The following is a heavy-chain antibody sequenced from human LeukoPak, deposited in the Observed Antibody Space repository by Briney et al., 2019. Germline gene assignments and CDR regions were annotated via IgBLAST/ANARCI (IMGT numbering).Heavy chain of an antibody. CDR3: AMLVPAAITPFERIAAAGNVVDY. D-gene: IGHD2-2*02. CDR1: AGSFSGYY. J-gene: IGHJ4*02. Sequence: SETLSLTCAVYAGSFSGYYWSWIRQPPGKGLEWIGEINHSGSTNYNPSLKSRVTISVDTSKNQFSLKLSSVTAADTAVYYCAMLVPAAITPFERIAAAGNVVDYWGQGTLVTVSS. CDR2: INHSGST. V-gene: IGHV4-34*01.